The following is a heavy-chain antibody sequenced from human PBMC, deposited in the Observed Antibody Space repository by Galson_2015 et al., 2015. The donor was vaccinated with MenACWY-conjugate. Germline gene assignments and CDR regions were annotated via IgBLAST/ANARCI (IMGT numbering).Heavy chain of an antibody. CDR2: ISRSSSYI. J-gene: IGHJ5*02. CDR1: GLTFSNFH. Sequence: SLSIGGTAWGLTFSNFHMNWVRLTPGEGLVWVSCISRSSSYIYYADSVKGRFTISRDNATNSLYLQMNSLKAEDTADYYCEKGTLAACPNLFDPWGQGTLVTVSS. D-gene: IGHD6-6*01. V-gene: IGHV3-21*01. CDR3: EKGTLAACPNLFDP.